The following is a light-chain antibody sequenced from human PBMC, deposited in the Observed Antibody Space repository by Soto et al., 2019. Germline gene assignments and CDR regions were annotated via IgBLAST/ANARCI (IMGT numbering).Light chain of an antibody. J-gene: IGKJ2*01. V-gene: IGKV3-20*01. CDR2: GAS. CDR1: QSVSSGY. CDR3: QQYGSSPYT. Sequence: EIVLTQSPGTLSLSPGERATLSCRASQSVSSGYLAWYQQKPGQAPRLLIYGASSRATGIPDRFSGSGSGTDFTLTITRLEPEDFAVYYCQQYGSSPYTFGQGTKLEIK.